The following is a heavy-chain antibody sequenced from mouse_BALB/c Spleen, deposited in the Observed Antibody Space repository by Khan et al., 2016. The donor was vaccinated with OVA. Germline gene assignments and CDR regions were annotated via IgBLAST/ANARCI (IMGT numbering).Heavy chain of an antibody. Sequence: EVELVESGGGLVKPGGSLKLSCEVSGFAFNSYDMSWVRQTPEKRLEWVATISSTGTYTYYPDSVKGRFTISRDTARNTLYLQMSSLRSEDTALYDCTRPSYYGSPWFTYWGQGTLVTVSA. CDR1: GFAFNSYD. D-gene: IGHD2-10*01. CDR3: TRPSYYGSPWFTY. J-gene: IGHJ3*01. CDR2: ISSTGTYT. V-gene: IGHV5-9*02.